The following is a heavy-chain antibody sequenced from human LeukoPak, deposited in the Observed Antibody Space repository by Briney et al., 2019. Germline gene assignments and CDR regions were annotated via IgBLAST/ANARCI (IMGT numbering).Heavy chain of an antibody. CDR1: GLTFSSHW. D-gene: IGHD6-19*01. J-gene: IGHJ3*02. V-gene: IGHV3-74*01. CDR2: TDRDGKSA. Sequence: GGSLRLSCAASGLTFSSHWMFWVRQAPGKGLVWVSQTDRDGKSAGYADSVKGRFTISRDNARNTVYLQMNSLRVEDTAVYYCAAESSGWSAFDIWGQGTMVTVSA. CDR3: AAESSGWSAFDI.